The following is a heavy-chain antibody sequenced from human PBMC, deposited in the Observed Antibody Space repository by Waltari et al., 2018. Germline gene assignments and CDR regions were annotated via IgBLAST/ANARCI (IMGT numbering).Heavy chain of an antibody. CDR3: AKDHSSGWRGGAFDI. D-gene: IGHD3-22*01. Sequence: QVQLVEPGGGVVQPGRSLRLSCVASGFPFSSYTMHWVRQAPGKGLEWLAVISHDGSDKYYADSVKGRFTISRDNSRDTLDLQMNSLRAEDTAVFYCAKDHSSGWRGGAFDIWGQGTVVTVSS. CDR1: GFPFSSYT. V-gene: IGHV3-30*01. CDR2: ISHDGSDK. J-gene: IGHJ3*02.